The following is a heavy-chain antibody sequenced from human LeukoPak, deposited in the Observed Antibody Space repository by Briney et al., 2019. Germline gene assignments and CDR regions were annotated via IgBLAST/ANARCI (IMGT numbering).Heavy chain of an antibody. CDR1: GYSFTSYW. J-gene: IGHJ3*02. V-gene: IGHV5-10-1*01. Sequence: GESLKISCKGSGYSFTSYWISWVRQMPGKGLEWMGRTDPSDSYTNYSPSFQGHVTISADKSISTAYLQWSSLKASDTAMYYCARELVEQWLVAAFDAFDIWGQGTMVTVSS. D-gene: IGHD6-19*01. CDR3: ARELVEQWLVAAFDAFDI. CDR2: TDPSDSYT.